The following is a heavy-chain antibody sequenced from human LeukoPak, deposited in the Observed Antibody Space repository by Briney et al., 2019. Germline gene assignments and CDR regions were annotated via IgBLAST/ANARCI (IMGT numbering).Heavy chain of an antibody. CDR1: GFSFDRYS. CDR2: ISRGGTNI. Sequence: GGSLRLSCAASGFSFDRYSMYWVRQAPGKGPEWVASISRGGTNIYYADSVKGRFVISRDDSNNSLILQMNSLTAEDSAVYYCARAMSTFGGVRNYFDSWGQGTLVTVSS. CDR3: ARAMSTFGGVRNYFDS. D-gene: IGHD3-16*01. V-gene: IGHV3-21*01. J-gene: IGHJ4*02.